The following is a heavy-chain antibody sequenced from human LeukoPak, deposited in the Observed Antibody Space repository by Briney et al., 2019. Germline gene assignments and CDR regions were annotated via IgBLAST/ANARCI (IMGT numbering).Heavy chain of an antibody. D-gene: IGHD3-22*01. CDR3: ARVSYYDSHGYYFGGWFDP. CDR2: IFHTGST. CDR1: LYSISSGYY. J-gene: IGHJ5*02. V-gene: IGHV4-38-2*02. Sequence: SETLSLTCTVSLYSISSGYYWGWIRQPPGKGLEWIGSIFHTGSTYYNPSLESRVTMSIDTSKNQFSLRLSSVTAADTAVYYCARVSYYDSHGYYFGGWFDPWGQGTLVTVSS.